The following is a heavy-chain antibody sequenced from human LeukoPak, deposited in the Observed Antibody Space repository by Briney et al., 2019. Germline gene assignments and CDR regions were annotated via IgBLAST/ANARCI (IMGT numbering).Heavy chain of an antibody. D-gene: IGHD5-18*01. V-gene: IGHV4-61*02. CDR1: GGSISSGSYY. CDR2: IYTSGST. CDR3: GGSAWIQLWLGAFDI. J-gene: IGHJ3*02. Sequence: PSQTLSLTCTASGGSISSGSYYWSWLRPPAGKGLEWIGRIYTSGSTNYNPSLKSRVTISVDTSKNQFSLKLSSVTAADTAVYYCGGSAWIQLWLGAFDIWGQGTMVTASS.